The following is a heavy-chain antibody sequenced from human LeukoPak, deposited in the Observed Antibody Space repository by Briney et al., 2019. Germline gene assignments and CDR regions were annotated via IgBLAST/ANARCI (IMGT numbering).Heavy chain of an antibody. CDR1: GFTFSSYA. D-gene: IGHD3-22*01. J-gene: IGHJ3*02. CDR2: MSYDGSNK. CDR3: ARGEHYDSSGYYYAGDAFDI. V-gene: IGHV3-30*04. Sequence: GGSLRLSCAASGFTFSSYAMHWVRQAPGKGLEWVAVMSYDGSNKYYADSVKGRFTISRDNSKNTLYLQMNSLRAEDTAVYYCARGEHYDSSGYYYAGDAFDIWGQGTMVTVSS.